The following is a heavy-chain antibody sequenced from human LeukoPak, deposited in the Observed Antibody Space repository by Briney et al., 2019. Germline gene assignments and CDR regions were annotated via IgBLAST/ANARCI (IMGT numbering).Heavy chain of an antibody. J-gene: IGHJ6*02. CDR1: GGSISSYY. CDR2: IYHSGSA. D-gene: IGHD1-26*01. V-gene: IGHV4-59*01. Sequence: SETLSLTCTVSGGSISSYYWSWIRQPPGKGLGWTGDIYHSGSANYNPSLKSRVTISVDTSKNQFSLNLTSVTAADTAVYYCARASSGSYYSYYGMDVWGQGTTVTVSS. CDR3: ARASSGSYYSYYGMDV.